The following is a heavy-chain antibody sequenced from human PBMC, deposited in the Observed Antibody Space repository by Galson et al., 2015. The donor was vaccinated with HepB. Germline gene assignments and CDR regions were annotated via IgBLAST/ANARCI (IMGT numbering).Heavy chain of an antibody. D-gene: IGHD2/OR15-2a*01. CDR2: MKQDGSKK. V-gene: IGHV3-7*03. CDR3: ARESMAAYYFAY. CDR1: GFTFSSYW. Sequence: SLRLSCAAPGFTFSSYWMSWIRQAPGKGLEWVANMKQDGSKKYYVDSVKGRFTISRDNAKNSLYLQMNSLRAEDTAVYYCARESMAAYYFAYGGQGTLGTVSS. J-gene: IGHJ4*02.